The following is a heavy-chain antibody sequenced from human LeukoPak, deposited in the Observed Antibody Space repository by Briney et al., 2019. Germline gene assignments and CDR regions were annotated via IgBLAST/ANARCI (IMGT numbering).Heavy chain of an antibody. CDR2: ISYDGSNK. Sequence: GRSLRLSCAASGFTFSSYAMHWVRQAPGKGLEWVAVISYDGSNKYYADSVKGRFTISRDNSKNTLYLQMNSLRSDDTAVYYCARGAHRMELRYFSFWGQGTLVTVSS. J-gene: IGHJ4*02. CDR3: ARGAHRMELRYFSF. D-gene: IGHD3-9*01. CDR1: GFTFSSYA. V-gene: IGHV3-30*04.